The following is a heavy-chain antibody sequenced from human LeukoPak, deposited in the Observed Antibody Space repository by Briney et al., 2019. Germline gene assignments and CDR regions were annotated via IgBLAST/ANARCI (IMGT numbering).Heavy chain of an antibody. CDR3: VTHEVTVITRSTFDN. CDR1: GFAFSSYS. Sequence: PGGSLRLSCAASGFAFSSYSMNWVRQAPGKGLEWVANIKPDDTEKYYGNSVKGRFTILRDNAKNSVYLQMNSLRAEDTAVYYCVTHEVTVITRSTFDNWGQGTLVTVSS. D-gene: IGHD4-23*01. J-gene: IGHJ4*02. CDR2: IKPDDTEK. V-gene: IGHV3-7*01.